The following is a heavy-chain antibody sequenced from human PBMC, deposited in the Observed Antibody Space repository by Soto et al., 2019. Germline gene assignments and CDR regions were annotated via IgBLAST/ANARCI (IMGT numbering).Heavy chain of an antibody. D-gene: IGHD1-1*01. V-gene: IGHV3-11*01. Sequence: QVQLVESGGGLVKPGGSLRLSCAASGFTFRDYYMSWIRQAPGKGLEWVSYIHSSGSTIYYADSVKGRFTISRDNAKNSLSLQMNSLRTEDTTVYYCARAVNWNEFDPWGQGTLVIVPS. CDR2: IHSSGSTI. J-gene: IGHJ5*02. CDR3: ARAVNWNEFDP. CDR1: GFTFRDYY.